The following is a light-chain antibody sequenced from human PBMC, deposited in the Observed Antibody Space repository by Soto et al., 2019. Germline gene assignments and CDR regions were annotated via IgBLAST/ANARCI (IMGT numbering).Light chain of an antibody. V-gene: IGKV1-39*01. Sequence: DIRMTQSPSSLSASVGDRVTITCRASQSISNYLNWYQQRPGKAPKLLIYAASSLQSGVPSRFSGSGSGTDFTLTISSLQPEDFATYYCQQSYSDIFTFGPGTKVDIK. CDR1: QSISNY. CDR2: AAS. J-gene: IGKJ3*01. CDR3: QQSYSDIFT.